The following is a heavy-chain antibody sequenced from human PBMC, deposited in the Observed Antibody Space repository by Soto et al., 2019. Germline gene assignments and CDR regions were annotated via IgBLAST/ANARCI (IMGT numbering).Heavy chain of an antibody. V-gene: IGHV1-2*02. CDR2: INPNSGGA. D-gene: IGHD6-19*01. CDR3: ARVRVNGWHEHSGMDV. Sequence: GASVKVSCKASGYTFAGYYMHWVRQAPGQGLEWLGWINPNSGGANYAQKFQGRVTMTRDTSISTAYMELSRLGADDTAVYFCARVRVNGWHEHSGMDVWGQGTTVTVSS. CDR1: GYTFAGYY. J-gene: IGHJ6*02.